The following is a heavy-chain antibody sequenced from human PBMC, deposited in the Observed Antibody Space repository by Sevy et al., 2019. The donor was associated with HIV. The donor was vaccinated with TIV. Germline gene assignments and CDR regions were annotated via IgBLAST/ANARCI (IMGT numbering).Heavy chain of an antibody. Sequence: GGSLRLSCVASGLTVGSHSINWVRQAPGKGLEWVSLIYSAGTTFYSDSVKGRFTISRDNSNNTLDLQMNSLRAEDTAIYYCARIKGASSSYAMDVWGQGTTVTVSS. V-gene: IGHV3-53*01. CDR1: GLTVGSHS. CDR2: IYSAGTT. J-gene: IGHJ6*02. CDR3: ARIKGASSSYAMDV. D-gene: IGHD2-2*01.